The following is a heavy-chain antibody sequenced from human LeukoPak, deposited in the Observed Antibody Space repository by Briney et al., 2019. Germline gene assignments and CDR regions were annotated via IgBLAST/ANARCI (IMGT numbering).Heavy chain of an antibody. CDR1: GFTFRSYW. D-gene: IGHD2-2*01. J-gene: IGHJ6*02. Sequence: GGSLRLSFAASGFTFRSYWLHWVRQPPGKGLVWVSRINSDGSSTTYADSVKGRFSISRDNAKNPVYLQMNSLRAEDTAVYYCARDLSYCTITSCSYYYYGMDVWGQGTTVTVSS. CDR3: ARDLSYCTITSCSYYYYGMDV. V-gene: IGHV3-74*01. CDR2: INSDGSST.